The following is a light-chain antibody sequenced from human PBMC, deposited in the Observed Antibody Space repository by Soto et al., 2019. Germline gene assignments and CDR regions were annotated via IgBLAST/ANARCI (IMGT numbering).Light chain of an antibody. V-gene: IGLV1-40*01. Sequence: QLVLTQPPSVSGAPGQRVSISCTGTSSNIGAGYDVHWYQQHPETAPKLLILDNNNRPSGVPDRFSVSKSGTSASLVITGLQAEDEADYYCQSYDSSLSGVLFGGGTKLTVL. J-gene: IGLJ3*02. CDR1: SSNIGAGYD. CDR2: DNN. CDR3: QSYDSSLSGVL.